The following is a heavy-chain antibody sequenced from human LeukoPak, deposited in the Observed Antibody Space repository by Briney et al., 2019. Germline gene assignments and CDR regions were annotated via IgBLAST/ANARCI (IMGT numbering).Heavy chain of an antibody. J-gene: IGHJ4*02. Sequence: SETLSLTCSVSGSSISGDYFWGWVRQPPGKGLEWIGSVNQGGSTYYYWSLKSRVTMSVDTSKNQLSLKLTSVTAADTAVYFCARVIGATSMDCWGQGILVTVSS. CDR2: VNQGGST. CDR1: GSSISGDYF. CDR3: ARVIGATSMDC. V-gene: IGHV4-38-2*02. D-gene: IGHD2-15*01.